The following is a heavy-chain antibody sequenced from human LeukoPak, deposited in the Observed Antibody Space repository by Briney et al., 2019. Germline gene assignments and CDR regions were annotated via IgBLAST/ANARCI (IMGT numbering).Heavy chain of an antibody. Sequence: PGGSLRLSCAASGFTFSNAWMSWVRQAPGKGLEWVGRIKSKTDGGTTDYAAPVKGRFTISRDDSKNTLYLQMNSLKTEDSAVYYCTTAYDFWSGYYTEYFQHWGQGTLVTVSS. D-gene: IGHD3-3*01. CDR2: IKSKTDGGTT. J-gene: IGHJ1*01. CDR3: TTAYDFWSGYYTEYFQH. CDR1: GFTFSNAW. V-gene: IGHV3-15*01.